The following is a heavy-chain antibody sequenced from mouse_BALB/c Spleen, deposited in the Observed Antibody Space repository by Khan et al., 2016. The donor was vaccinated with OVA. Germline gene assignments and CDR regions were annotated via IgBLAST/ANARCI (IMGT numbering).Heavy chain of an antibody. CDR2: IWGDGST. D-gene: IGHD2-10*01. CDR1: GFSLTGYG. Sequence: QVQLKQSRPGLVAPSQSLSITCTVSGFSLTGYGVNWVSPPPGKGLEWLGMIWGDGSTDYNSALKSRLNLSKDNSKSQVFLKMNSLQTDDTARYYCARAYYGNYREAMDYWGHGTSVTVSS. V-gene: IGHV2-6-7*01. CDR3: ARAYYGNYREAMDY. J-gene: IGHJ4*01.